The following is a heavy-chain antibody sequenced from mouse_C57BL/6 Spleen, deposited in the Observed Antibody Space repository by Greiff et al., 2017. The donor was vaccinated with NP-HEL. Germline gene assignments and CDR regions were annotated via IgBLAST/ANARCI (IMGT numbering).Heavy chain of an antibody. V-gene: IGHV14-4*01. D-gene: IGHD3-2*02. CDR1: GFNIKDDY. Sequence: EVQLQQSGAELVRPGASVKLSCTASGFNIKDDYMHWVKQRPEQGLEWIGWIDPENGDTEYASKFQGKATITADTSSNTAYLQLSSLTSEDTAVYYCTTQRGSSGFFDYWGQGTTLTVSS. J-gene: IGHJ2*01. CDR3: TTQRGSSGFFDY. CDR2: IDPENGDT.